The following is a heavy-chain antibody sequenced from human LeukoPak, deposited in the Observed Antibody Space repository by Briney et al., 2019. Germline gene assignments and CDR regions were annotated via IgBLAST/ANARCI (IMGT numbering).Heavy chain of an antibody. CDR2: IRSKTNNYAT. D-gene: IGHD3-22*01. J-gene: IGHJ3*02. V-gene: IGHV3-73*01. CDR1: GFTFSGSD. CDR3: TRHNYDRSGYGAFDI. Sequence: GGSLKLSCAASGFTFSGSDIHWVRQASGKGLEWVGHIRSKTNNYATPDAASVKGRFTFSRDDPKNTAYIQMNSLKTEDTAVYYCTRHNYDRSGYGAFDIWGQGTMVTVSS.